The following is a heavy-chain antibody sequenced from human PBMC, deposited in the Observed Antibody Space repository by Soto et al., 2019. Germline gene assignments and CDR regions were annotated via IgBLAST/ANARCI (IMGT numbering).Heavy chain of an antibody. CDR3: ARVYVVRCFDY. D-gene: IGHD2-21*01. CDR2: ISANNGNT. J-gene: IGHJ4*02. V-gene: IGHV1-18*01. Sequence: RLEWMGWISANNGNTNYSQKLQGRVTMTTDTSTSTAYMELRSLRSDDTAVYYCARVYVVRCFDYWGQGTLVTVSS.